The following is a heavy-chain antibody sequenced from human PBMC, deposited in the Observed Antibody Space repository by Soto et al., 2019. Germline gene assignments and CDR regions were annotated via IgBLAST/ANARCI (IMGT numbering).Heavy chain of an antibody. CDR2: ISSSSSYI. V-gene: IGHV3-21*01. Sequence: PGGSLRLSCAASGFTFSSYSMNWVRQAPGKGLEWVSSISSSSSYIYYADSVKGRFTISRDNAKNSLYLQMNSLRAEDTAVYYCASPGPYCSGGSCYTPLDYWGQGTLVTVSS. D-gene: IGHD2-15*01. CDR1: GFTFSSYS. J-gene: IGHJ4*02. CDR3: ASPGPYCSGGSCYTPLDY.